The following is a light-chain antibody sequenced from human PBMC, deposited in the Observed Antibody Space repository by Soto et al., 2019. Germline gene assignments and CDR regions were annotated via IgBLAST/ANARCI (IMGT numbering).Light chain of an antibody. J-gene: IGKJ1*01. CDR1: QSVSSNY. CDR2: GAS. Sequence: EIVLTQSPVTLSLSPGERATLSCRASQSVSSNYLAWYQQKPGQAPRLLIYGASSRATGIPDRFSGSGSGTEFTLTISSLQPDDFATYYCQHYNSYSEAFGQGTRWIS. V-gene: IGKV3-20*01. CDR3: QHYNSYSEA.